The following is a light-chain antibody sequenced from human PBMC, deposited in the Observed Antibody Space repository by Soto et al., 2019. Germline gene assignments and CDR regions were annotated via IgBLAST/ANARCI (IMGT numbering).Light chain of an antibody. CDR3: SSYTSTNTPYV. Sequence: QSALTQPVSVPGSPGQSITISCTGSSSDVGAYYSVSWYQHRPGKAPKLILYEVTTRPSGISSRFSGSKSGNTAFLTISGLQADDEAYYYCSSYTSTNTPYVFGTGTKLTVL. CDR2: EVT. CDR1: SSDVGAYYS. J-gene: IGLJ1*01. V-gene: IGLV2-14*01.